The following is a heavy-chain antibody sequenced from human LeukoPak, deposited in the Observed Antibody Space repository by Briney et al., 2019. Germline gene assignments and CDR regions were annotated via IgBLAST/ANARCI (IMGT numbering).Heavy chain of an antibody. D-gene: IGHD2-21*02. Sequence: SETLSLTCTVSGGSLSYYYWSWIRQPPGKGLEWIGEINHSGSTNYNPSLKSRVTISVDTSKNQFSLKLSSVTAADTAVYYCARAIVVVTVRDAFDIWGQGTMVTVSS. J-gene: IGHJ3*02. V-gene: IGHV4-34*01. CDR1: GGSLSYYY. CDR2: INHSGST. CDR3: ARAIVVVTVRDAFDI.